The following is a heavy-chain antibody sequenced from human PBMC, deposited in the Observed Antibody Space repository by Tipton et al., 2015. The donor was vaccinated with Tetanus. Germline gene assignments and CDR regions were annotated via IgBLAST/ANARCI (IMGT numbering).Heavy chain of an antibody. CDR1: GFTFTSYS. J-gene: IGHJ3*01. CDR2: IWYDGSRR. V-gene: IGHV3-33*08. D-gene: IGHD2-15*01. Sequence: SLRLSCAASGFTFTSYSMNWVRQAPGKGLEWVALIWYDGSRRHFADSVKGRFTISRDNSENTAYLHMNSLRPEDTAVYYCARTGYCGSASCYLRAYDVWGQGAMVAVSP. CDR3: ARTGYCGSASCYLRAYDV.